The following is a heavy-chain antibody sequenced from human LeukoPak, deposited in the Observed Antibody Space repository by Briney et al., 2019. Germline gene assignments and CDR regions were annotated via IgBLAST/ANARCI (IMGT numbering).Heavy chain of an antibody. Sequence: ASVKVSCKASGYTFTGYYMHWVRQAPGQGLEWMGWINPNSGGTNYAQKFQGRVTMTRDTSIRTAYLELSRPRSDDTAVFYCARASGYRGYDPLQYWGQGTLVTVSS. CDR3: ARASGYRGYDPLQY. CDR2: INPNSGGT. V-gene: IGHV1-2*02. J-gene: IGHJ4*02. CDR1: GYTFTGYY. D-gene: IGHD5-12*01.